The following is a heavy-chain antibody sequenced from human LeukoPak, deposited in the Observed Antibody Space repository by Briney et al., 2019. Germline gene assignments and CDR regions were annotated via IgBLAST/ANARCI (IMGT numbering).Heavy chain of an antibody. CDR3: ARSDAIAVAGLFFDY. D-gene: IGHD6-19*01. J-gene: IGHJ4*02. Sequence: PSETLSLTCAVYGGSFSGYYWSWIRQPPGKGLEWIGEINHSGSTNYNPSLKSRVTISVDTSKNQFSLKLSSVTAADTAVYYCARSDAIAVAGLFFDYWGQGTLVTVSS. CDR2: INHSGST. CDR1: GGSFSGYY. V-gene: IGHV4-34*01.